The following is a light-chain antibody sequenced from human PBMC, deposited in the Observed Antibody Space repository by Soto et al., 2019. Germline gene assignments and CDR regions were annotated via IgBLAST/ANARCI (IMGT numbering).Light chain of an antibody. J-gene: IGLJ1*01. CDR1: SSNVGVNF. V-gene: IGLV1-47*01. Sequence: QSVLTQPPSASGTPGQRVTISCSGNSSNVGVNFVYWYQHLPGTAPKLLIYRNDQRPSGVPDRFSGSKSGTSSSLAISGLRYEDEADYYCAAWDDSLRGRVFGTGTKVTVL. CDR2: RND. CDR3: AAWDDSLRGRV.